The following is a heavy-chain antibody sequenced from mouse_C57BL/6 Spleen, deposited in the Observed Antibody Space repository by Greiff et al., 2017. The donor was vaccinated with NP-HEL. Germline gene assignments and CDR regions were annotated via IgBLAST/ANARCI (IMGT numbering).Heavy chain of an antibody. Sequence: QLQQSGPELVKPGASVKISCKASGYSFTDYNMNWVKQSNGKSLEWIGVINPNYGTTSYNQKFKGKATLTVDQSSSTAYMQLNSLTSEDSAVYYCARSNYYGSRGYFDYWGQGTTLTVSS. D-gene: IGHD1-1*01. V-gene: IGHV1-39*01. CDR3: ARSNYYGSRGYFDY. CDR2: INPNYGTT. CDR1: GYSFTDYN. J-gene: IGHJ2*01.